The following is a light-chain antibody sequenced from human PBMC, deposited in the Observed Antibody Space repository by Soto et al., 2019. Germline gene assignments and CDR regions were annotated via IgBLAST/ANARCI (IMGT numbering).Light chain of an antibody. CDR1: QGIRTE. CDR2: AAF. CDR3: LQDYDYPRT. J-gene: IGKJ1*01. V-gene: IGKV1-6*01. Sequence: ATQMTQSPSSLSASVGDRVTIACRASQGIRTELGWYQQKAGEAPKLLIYAAFTLQSGVPPRFSGSGSGTDFTLTISSLQPEDFATYYCLQDYDYPRTFGQGTKVEMK.